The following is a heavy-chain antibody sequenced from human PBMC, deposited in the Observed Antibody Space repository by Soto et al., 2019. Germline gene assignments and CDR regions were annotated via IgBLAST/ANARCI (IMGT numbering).Heavy chain of an antibody. Sequence: GGSLRLSCAASGFTFSNYAMNWVRQAPGKGLEWVSVISNSGDSTNYADSVKGRFTISRDNSKNTLYLQMNSLRAEDTAVYYCAKDQPIQLRLFDYWGQGTLVTVSS. J-gene: IGHJ4*02. CDR1: GFTFSNYA. D-gene: IGHD5-18*01. CDR3: AKDQPIQLRLFDY. CDR2: ISNSGDST. V-gene: IGHV3-23*01.